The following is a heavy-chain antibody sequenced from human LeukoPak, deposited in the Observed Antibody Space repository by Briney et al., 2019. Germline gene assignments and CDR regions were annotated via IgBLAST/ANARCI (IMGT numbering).Heavy chain of an antibody. D-gene: IGHD2-21*02. CDR1: GFTFSSYE. J-gene: IGHJ6*02. CDR3: VTAIGYGMDV. V-gene: IGHV3-48*03. CDR2: ISSSGSTI. Sequence: GGSLRLSCAASGFTFSSYEMNWVRQAPGKGLEWVSYISSSGSTIYYADSVKGRFTISRDNAKNSLYLQMNSLRAEDTAIHWGVTAIGYGMDVWGQGTTVTVSS.